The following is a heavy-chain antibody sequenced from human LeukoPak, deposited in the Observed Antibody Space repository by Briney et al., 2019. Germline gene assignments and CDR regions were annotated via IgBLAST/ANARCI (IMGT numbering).Heavy chain of an antibody. Sequence: KPSETLSLTCAVSGYSISSGYYWGWIRQPPGKGLEWIGSIYHSGSTYYNPSLKSRVTISVDTSKNQFSLKLSSVTAADTAVYYCARGDILVPAEIDYWGQGTLVTVSS. J-gene: IGHJ4*02. CDR3: ARGDILVPAEIDY. CDR2: IYHSGST. CDR1: GYSISSGYY. D-gene: IGHD2-2*01. V-gene: IGHV4-38-2*01.